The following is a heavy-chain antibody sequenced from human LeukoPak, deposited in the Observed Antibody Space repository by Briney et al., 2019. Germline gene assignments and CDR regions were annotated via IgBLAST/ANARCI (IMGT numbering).Heavy chain of an antibody. CDR3: ARCGATVTMFFDY. V-gene: IGHV1-18*01. D-gene: IGHD4-17*01. Sequence: ASVKVSCKASGYTFSIYAITWVRQAPGQGLEWMGFISADNGDTNYAQKFQGRATMTTDTYTNTAYMELRSLRPDDTAVYYCARCGATVTMFFDYWGQGTLVTVSS. CDR1: GYTFSIYA. CDR2: ISADNGDT. J-gene: IGHJ4*02.